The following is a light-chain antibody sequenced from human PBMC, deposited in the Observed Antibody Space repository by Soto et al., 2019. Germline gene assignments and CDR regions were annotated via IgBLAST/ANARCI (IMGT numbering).Light chain of an antibody. Sequence: QSALTQPRSVSGSPGQSVTISCTGTSSDVGGYNYVSWYQQHPGKAPKLMIYDVGKRPSGVPDRFSGSKSGNTASLTISGLQAEYEADYYCFSYAGSYPVVFGGGTKLTVL. V-gene: IGLV2-11*01. CDR3: FSYAGSYPVV. CDR2: DVG. CDR1: SSDVGGYNY. J-gene: IGLJ2*01.